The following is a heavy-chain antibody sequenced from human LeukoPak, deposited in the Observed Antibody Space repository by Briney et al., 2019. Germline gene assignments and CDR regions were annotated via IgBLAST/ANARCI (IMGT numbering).Heavy chain of an antibody. J-gene: IGHJ4*02. CDR3: AGSGWLNAPFDY. CDR2: ISGRGGST. V-gene: IGHV3-23*01. Sequence: GGSLRLSCAASGFTFSNYAMIWVRQAPGKGLEWVSAISGRGGSTYYADSVKGRFAISRDNPKNTLYLQMNSLRAEDTAVYYCAGSGWLNAPFDYWGQGTLVTVSS. D-gene: IGHD6-19*01. CDR1: GFTFSNYA.